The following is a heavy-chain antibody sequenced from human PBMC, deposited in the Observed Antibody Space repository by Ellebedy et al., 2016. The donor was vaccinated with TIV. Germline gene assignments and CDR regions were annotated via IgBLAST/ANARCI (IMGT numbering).Heavy chain of an antibody. D-gene: IGHD7-27*01. Sequence: GESLKISCAASGFTFSNYAMTWVRQAPGKGLEWVSAISGNGRNTYYANSLKDRFTVSRDNSRNTLYLQLDSLRGEDTAVYYCAQTNWGSGGFYGMDVWGQGTTVTVSS. J-gene: IGHJ6*02. CDR1: GFTFSNYA. CDR3: AQTNWGSGGFYGMDV. CDR2: ISGNGRNT. V-gene: IGHV3-23*01.